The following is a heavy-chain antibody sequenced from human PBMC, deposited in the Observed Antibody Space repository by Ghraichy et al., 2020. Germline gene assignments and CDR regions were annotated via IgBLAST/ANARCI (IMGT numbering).Heavy chain of an antibody. CDR3: AREYCRGGRCFFGTGGSHFDN. CDR2: IKSDGSST. J-gene: IGHJ4*02. D-gene: IGHD2-15*01. CDR1: GFTLSNYW. Sequence: GESLNISCAASGFTLSNYWMHWVRQVPGKGLVWVSRIKSDGSSTTYADSVKGRFTISRDNAKNTLYLQMNSLRAEDTAVYYCAREYCRGGRCFFGTGGSHFDNWGQGILITVSS. V-gene: IGHV3-74*01.